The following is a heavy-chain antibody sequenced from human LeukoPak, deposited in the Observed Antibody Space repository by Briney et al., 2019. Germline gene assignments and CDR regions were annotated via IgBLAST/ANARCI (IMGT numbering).Heavy chain of an antibody. D-gene: IGHD6-13*01. CDR2: FDPEDGET. CDR1: GYTLTELS. V-gene: IGHV1-24*01. CDR3: ATVQYSSSWHRFDH. Sequence: ASVKVSCKVSGYTLTELSMHWVRQAPGKGLEWMGGFDPEDGETIYAQKFQGRVTMTEDTSTDTAYMELSSLRSEDTAVYYCATVQYSSSWHRFDHWGQGTLVTVSS. J-gene: IGHJ5*02.